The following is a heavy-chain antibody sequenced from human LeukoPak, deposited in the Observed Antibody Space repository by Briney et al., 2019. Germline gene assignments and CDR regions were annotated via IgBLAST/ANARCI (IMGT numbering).Heavy chain of an antibody. D-gene: IGHD3-10*02. CDR1: GFTFSSYS. CDR3: AELGITMIGGV. CDR2: ISGSSYI. V-gene: IGHV3-21*01. Sequence: GGSLRLSCAASGFTFSSYSMNWVRQAPGKGLEWVSSISGSSYIYYADSVKGRFTISRHNAKNSLYLQMNSLRAEDTAVYYCAELGITMIGGVWGKGTTVTTSS. J-gene: IGHJ6*04.